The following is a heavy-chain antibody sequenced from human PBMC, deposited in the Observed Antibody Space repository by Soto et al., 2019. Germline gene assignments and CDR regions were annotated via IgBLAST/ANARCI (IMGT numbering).Heavy chain of an antibody. V-gene: IGHV4-59*01. CDR3: ARDSFYDSSYYYGKLDY. D-gene: IGHD3-22*01. J-gene: IGHJ4*02. CDR1: GASISSYY. CDR2: VYYTGSA. Sequence: SETLSLTCTVSGASISSYYWSWIRQPPGKGLEWIGYVYYTGSANYNPSLNSRVAISVDTSKNQFSLRLSSVTAADTAVYYCARDSFYDSSYYYGKLDYWGQGTLVTVSS.